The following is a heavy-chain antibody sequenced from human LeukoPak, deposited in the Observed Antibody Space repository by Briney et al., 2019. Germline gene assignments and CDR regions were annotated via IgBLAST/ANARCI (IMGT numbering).Heavy chain of an antibody. J-gene: IGHJ5*02. Sequence: GGSLRLSCAASGFSFKLYWMHWVRQVPGKRPVWVSRINDDGSDTIYADSVRGRFTISRDDAKNTVYLQMNNLRAEDTAVYYCVRGGPSTWSWGQGTLVTVSS. D-gene: IGHD2-15*01. CDR2: INDDGSDT. CDR3: VRGGPSTWS. V-gene: IGHV3-74*01. CDR1: GFSFKLYW.